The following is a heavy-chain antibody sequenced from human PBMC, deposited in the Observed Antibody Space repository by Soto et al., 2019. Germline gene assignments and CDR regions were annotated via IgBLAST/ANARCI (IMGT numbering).Heavy chain of an antibody. CDR2: ISWDSRSV. J-gene: IGHJ3*02. V-gene: IGHV3-9*01. Sequence: GGSLRLSCAVSGFTFEDYAMHWVRQAPGKGLGWVSGISWDSRSVAYADSVKGRFTISRDNAENSLHLQMNSLRAEDTAVYYCAKDSIRRSFSRSSTRARDAFDIWGQGTMVTVSS. CDR1: GFTFEDYA. D-gene: IGHD6-6*01. CDR3: AKDSIRRSFSRSSTRARDAFDI.